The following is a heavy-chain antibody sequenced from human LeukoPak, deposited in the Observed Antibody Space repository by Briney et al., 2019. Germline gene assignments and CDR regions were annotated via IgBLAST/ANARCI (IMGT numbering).Heavy chain of an antibody. Sequence: SETLSLTCTVSGGSISGGSYYWGWIRQHPGKGLEWIGYIYYSGSTYYNPSLKSRVTISVDTSKNQFSLKLSSVTAADTAVYYCARDSVVRGVSLDYWGQGTLVTVSS. CDR1: GGSISGGSYY. V-gene: IGHV4-31*03. CDR2: IYYSGST. J-gene: IGHJ4*02. D-gene: IGHD3-10*01. CDR3: ARDSVVRGVSLDY.